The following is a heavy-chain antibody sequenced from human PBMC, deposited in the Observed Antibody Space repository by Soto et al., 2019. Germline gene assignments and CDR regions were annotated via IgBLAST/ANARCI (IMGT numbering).Heavy chain of an antibody. D-gene: IGHD2-15*01. CDR2: IFYSGNI. J-gene: IGHJ3*02. CDR1: GGSLNSYY. Sequence: SETLSLTCTVSGGSLNSYYWRWIRQPPGKGLEWIGYIFYSGNINYNPSLTSRVTLSVDTSKNQLSLKLTSVNAADTAVYYCARVGGAPLGAFDIWGQGTVVTVSS. CDR3: ARVGGAPLGAFDI. V-gene: IGHV4-59*01.